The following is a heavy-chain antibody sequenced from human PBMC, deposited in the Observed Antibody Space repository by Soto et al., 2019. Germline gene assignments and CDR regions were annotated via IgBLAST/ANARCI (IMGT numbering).Heavy chain of an antibody. CDR2: IYYSGST. D-gene: IGHD6-25*01. J-gene: IGHJ5*02. V-gene: IGHV4-59*01. CDR3: ARPHGGSSGWDNWFDP. CDR1: GGSISSYY. Sequence: SETLSLTCTVSGGSISSYYWSWNRQPPGKGLEWIGYIYYSGSTNYNPSLKSRVTISVDTSKNQFSLKLSSVTAADTAVYYCARPHGGSSGWDNWFDPWGQGTLVTVSS.